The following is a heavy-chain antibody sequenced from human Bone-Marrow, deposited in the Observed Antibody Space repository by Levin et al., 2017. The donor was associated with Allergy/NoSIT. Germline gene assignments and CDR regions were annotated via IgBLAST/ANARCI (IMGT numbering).Heavy chain of an antibody. V-gene: IGHV4-38-2*01. CDR2: IYHSGST. J-gene: IGHJ6*02. CDR1: GYSISSGYY. Sequence: PSQTLSLTCAVSGYSISSGYYWGWIRQPPGKGLEWIGSIYHSGSTYYNPSLKSRVTISVDTSKNQFSLKLSSVTAADTAVYYCARAYYDFWSGHPDYYYYGMDVWGQGTTVTVSS. D-gene: IGHD3-3*01. CDR3: ARAYYDFWSGHPDYYYYGMDV.